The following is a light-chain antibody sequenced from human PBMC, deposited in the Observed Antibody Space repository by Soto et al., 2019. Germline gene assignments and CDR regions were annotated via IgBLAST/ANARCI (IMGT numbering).Light chain of an antibody. J-gene: IGKJ4*01. V-gene: IGKV4-1*01. CDR3: QQYYSTPLT. CDR2: WAS. Sequence: DIVMTQSPDSLAVSLGERATINCKSSQSVLYSSNNKNYLAWYQQKPGQPPKMLIYWASTREPGVPDRFSGSGSGTDFTLTICSLQAEDVAVYYCQQYYSTPLTFGGGTKVEIK. CDR1: QSVLYSSNNKNY.